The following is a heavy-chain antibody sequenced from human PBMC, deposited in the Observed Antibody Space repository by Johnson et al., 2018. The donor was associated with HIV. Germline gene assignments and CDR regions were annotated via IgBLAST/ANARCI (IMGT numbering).Heavy chain of an antibody. V-gene: IGHV3-20*04. CDR1: GFTFDDYG. J-gene: IGHJ3*02. CDR3: AKEQLLRAFDI. D-gene: IGHD2-15*01. CDR2: INWGGGGK. Sequence: VQLVESGGGEVRRGGSLRLSCAASGFTFDDYGMSWVRQAPGKGLGWGSGINWGGGGKTYADSGKDRFTISRDNSKNTVNLQMKSLRTEDSGVYYCAKEQLLRAFDIWGQGTMVTVSS.